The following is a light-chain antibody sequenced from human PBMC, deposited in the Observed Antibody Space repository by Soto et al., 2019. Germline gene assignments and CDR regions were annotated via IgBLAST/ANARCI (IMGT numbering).Light chain of an antibody. V-gene: IGKV1-39*01. CDR3: QQSFSTHALT. J-gene: IGKJ4*01. CDR1: ENIAKY. CDR2: GAS. Sequence: DIQMTQSPSSLFASVGDRVTITCRASENIAKYLNWYQQKQGKAPKILIYGASSLQSGVPSRFSGSGSGTDFTLTISSLQPEDFAIYYCQQSFSTHALTFGGGTKVEIK.